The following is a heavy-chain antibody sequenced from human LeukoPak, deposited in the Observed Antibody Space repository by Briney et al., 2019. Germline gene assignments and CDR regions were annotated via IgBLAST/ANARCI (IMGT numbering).Heavy chain of an antibody. D-gene: IGHD2-8*01. CDR2: ISGSGGST. V-gene: IGHV3-23*01. J-gene: IGHJ3*02. Sequence: GGSLRLSCAASGFTFSSYAMSWVRQAPGKGLEWVSAISGSGGSTYYADSVKGRFTISRDNSKNTLSLQMNSLRLEDTAVYYCVKDSWSRNGIYDPFDIWGQGTMVTVSS. CDR3: VKDSWSRNGIYDPFDI. CDR1: GFTFSSYA.